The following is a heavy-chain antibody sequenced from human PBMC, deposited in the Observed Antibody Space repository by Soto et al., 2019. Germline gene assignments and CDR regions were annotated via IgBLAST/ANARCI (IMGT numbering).Heavy chain of an antibody. V-gene: IGHV4-59*01. CDR1: GGSMINVY. Sequence: SETLSITCTVSGGSMINVYWSWIRQPPGKGLEWVGYIYYTGSTKYNPSLESRVTMSVDTSKNQFSLKLSSVTAADTAVYYCARALRGDYWGQGTLVTAPQ. J-gene: IGHJ4*02. D-gene: IGHD3-10*01. CDR3: ARALRGDY. CDR2: IYYTGST.